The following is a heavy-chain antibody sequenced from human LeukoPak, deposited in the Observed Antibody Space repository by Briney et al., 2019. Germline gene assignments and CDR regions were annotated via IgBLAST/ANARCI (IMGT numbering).Heavy chain of an antibody. CDR3: TTDSIVQFNTIFGVVYDYFDY. CDR2: IKSKTDGGTT. V-gene: IGHV3-15*01. Sequence: GGSLRLSCAASGFTFSNAWMSWVRQAPGKGLEWVGRIKSKTDGGTTDYAAPVKGRFTISRDDSKNTLYLQMNSLKTEDTAVYYCTTDSIVQFNTIFGVVYDYFDYWGQGTLVTVSS. J-gene: IGHJ4*02. D-gene: IGHD3-3*01. CDR1: GFTFSNAW.